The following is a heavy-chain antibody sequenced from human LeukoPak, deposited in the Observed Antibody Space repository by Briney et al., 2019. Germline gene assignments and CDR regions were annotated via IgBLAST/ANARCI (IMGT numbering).Heavy chain of an antibody. CDR1: HYTFNNYG. V-gene: IGHV1-18*01. D-gene: IGHD3-10*01. J-gene: IGHJ5*02. CDR2: ISAYNGNR. Sequence: ASVKVSCKASHYTFNNYGVTWVRQAPGQGLEWMGWISAYNGNRDYAAKFQGRVTLTTDIPTSTAFMELKSLTSADTAVYYCAKAPPFDSGLRSYFDPWGQGTLDTVSS. CDR3: AKAPPFDSGLRSYFDP.